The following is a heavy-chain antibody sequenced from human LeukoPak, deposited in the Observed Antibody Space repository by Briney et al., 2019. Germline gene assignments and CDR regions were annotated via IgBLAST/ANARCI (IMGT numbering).Heavy chain of an antibody. CDR2: SNPKTGGT. J-gene: IGHJ4*02. V-gene: IGHV1-2*02. Sequence: ASVKVSCKASGYTFTAYYLHWVRQAPGQGLEWRGWSNPKTGGTNYAQKFQGRVTMTKDTSISTAYMDLSRLRSDDTAVYYCARAEGYYYGSGSYYLYYFDYWGQGTLVTVSS. CDR1: GYTFTAYY. CDR3: ARAEGYYYGSGSYYLYYFDY. D-gene: IGHD3-10*01.